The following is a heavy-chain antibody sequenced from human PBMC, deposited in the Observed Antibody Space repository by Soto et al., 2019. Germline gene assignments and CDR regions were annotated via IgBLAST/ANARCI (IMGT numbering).Heavy chain of an antibody. J-gene: IGHJ4*02. CDR1: GDSVSSNSAA. Sequence: SQTLSLTCAISGDSVSSNSAAWNWIRQSPSRGLEWLGRAYYRSKWYNDYGVSVKSRITINPDTSKNQFSLQLNSVAPEDTAVYYCARGETTVTLVFDYWGQGTLVTVSS. CDR3: ARGETTVTLVFDY. D-gene: IGHD4-17*01. CDR2: AYYRSKWYN. V-gene: IGHV6-1*01.